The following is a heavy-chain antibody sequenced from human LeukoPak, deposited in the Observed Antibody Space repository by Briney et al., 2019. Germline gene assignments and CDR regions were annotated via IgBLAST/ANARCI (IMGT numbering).Heavy chain of an antibody. CDR1: GYTFTSYD. Sequence: GASVKVSCKASGYTFTSYDINWVRQATGQGLEWMGWMNPNSGNTGYAQKFQGRVTITRNTSISTAYMELSSLRSEDTAVYYCARAPHYDSSGYYYDWGQGTLVTVSS. CDR3: ARAPHYDSSGYYYD. V-gene: IGHV1-8*03. J-gene: IGHJ4*02. D-gene: IGHD3-22*01. CDR2: MNPNSGNT.